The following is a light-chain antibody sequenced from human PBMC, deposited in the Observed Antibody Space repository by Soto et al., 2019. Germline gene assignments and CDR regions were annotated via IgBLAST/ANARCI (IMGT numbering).Light chain of an antibody. J-gene: IGKJ1*01. V-gene: IGKV1-17*01. Sequence: DIQVTQSPSSLSASVGDRVTITFRASQSISSYLNWYQQKPGKAPKRLIYAASSLQSGVPSRFSGSGSGTEFTLTISSLQPEDFATYYCLQHNSYPQTFGQGTKVDIK. CDR2: AAS. CDR3: LQHNSYPQT. CDR1: QSISSY.